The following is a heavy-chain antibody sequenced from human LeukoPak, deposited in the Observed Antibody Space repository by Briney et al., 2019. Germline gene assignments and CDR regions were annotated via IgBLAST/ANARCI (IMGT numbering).Heavy chain of an antibody. CDR2: ISSSSSYI. D-gene: IGHD6-13*01. CDR1: GFTFSSYS. Sequence: GGSLRLSCAASGFTFSSYSMNWVRQAPGKGLEWVSSISSSSSYIYYADSVKGRFTISRDNAKNSLYLEMKSLRAEDTAVYYCARKGIAAAQYYFDYWGQGTLVSVSS. CDR3: ARKGIAAAQYYFDY. V-gene: IGHV3-21*01. J-gene: IGHJ4*02.